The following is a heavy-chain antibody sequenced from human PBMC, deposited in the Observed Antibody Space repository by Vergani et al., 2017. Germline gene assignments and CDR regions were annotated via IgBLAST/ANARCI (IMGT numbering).Heavy chain of an antibody. CDR3: ARVPPGYCSSTSCWSFDY. J-gene: IGHJ4*02. CDR1: GYTFTSYY. V-gene: IGHV1-46*01. D-gene: IGHD2-2*01. CDR2: INPSGGST. Sequence: QVQLVQSGAEVKKPGASVKVSCKASGYTFTSYYMHWVRQAPGQGLEWMGIINPSGGSTSYAQKFQGRVTMTRDTSTSTVYMELSSLRSEDTAVYYCARVPPGYCSSTSCWSFDYWGQGTLVTVSS.